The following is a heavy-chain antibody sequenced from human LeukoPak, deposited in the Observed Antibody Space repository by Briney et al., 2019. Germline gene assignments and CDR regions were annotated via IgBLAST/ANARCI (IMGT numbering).Heavy chain of an antibody. J-gene: IGHJ4*02. CDR1: GFTFSSYA. Sequence: GGSLRLSCAASGFTFSSYAMSWVRQAPGKGLEWVSAIGGSGANTYNVDSMRGRFTISRDNAKSTLYLQMNSLRAEDTAVYYCASASSHRIAAGGDYWGQGTLVTVSS. CDR2: IGGSGANT. CDR3: ASASSHRIAAGGDY. D-gene: IGHD6-13*01. V-gene: IGHV3-23*01.